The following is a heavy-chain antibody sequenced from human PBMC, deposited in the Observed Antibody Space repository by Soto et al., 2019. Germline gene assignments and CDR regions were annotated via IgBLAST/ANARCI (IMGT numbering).Heavy chain of an antibody. Sequence: EVQLLESGGGLVQPGGSLRLSCAASGFTFSTYAMRWVRQAPGKGLEWVSAISGLGGSTYYEDSVKGRFTIASDNAKITLYMQMNSLRAEEPAVYYCAKDKGYSSSWFEFDYWGQGTLVTVSS. CDR2: ISGLGGST. V-gene: IGHV3-23*01. CDR3: AKDKGYSSSWFEFDY. D-gene: IGHD6-13*01. J-gene: IGHJ4*02. CDR1: GFTFSTYA.